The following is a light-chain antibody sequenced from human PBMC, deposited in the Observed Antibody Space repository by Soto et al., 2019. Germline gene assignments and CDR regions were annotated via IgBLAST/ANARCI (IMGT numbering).Light chain of an antibody. Sequence: QSALTQPASVSGSPGQSITISCTGTSSDLGAYNYVSWYQQHPGKVPKLMIYDVTNRPSGVSHRFSGSKSGKTASLTISGLQAEDEADYYCSAYTSSNSVVFGGGTKVTVL. V-gene: IGLV2-14*01. CDR3: SAYTSSNSVV. CDR1: SSDLGAYNY. CDR2: DVT. J-gene: IGLJ2*01.